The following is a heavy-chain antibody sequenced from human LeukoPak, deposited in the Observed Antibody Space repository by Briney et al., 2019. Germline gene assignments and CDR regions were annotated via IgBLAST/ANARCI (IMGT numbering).Heavy chain of an antibody. D-gene: IGHD6-19*01. J-gene: IGHJ3*02. V-gene: IGHV4-59*08. CDR1: GGSIGTYY. Sequence: PSDTLSLTCTVSGGSIGTYYWGWVRQPPGKGLECLAYIYGSWGTNYNPSLHSQVTISLVTANNQFSLNLSSVTAADTAVYYCARHAGQWPAFHGFDIWGQGTMVTVSS. CDR3: ARHAGQWPAFHGFDI. CDR2: IYGSWGT.